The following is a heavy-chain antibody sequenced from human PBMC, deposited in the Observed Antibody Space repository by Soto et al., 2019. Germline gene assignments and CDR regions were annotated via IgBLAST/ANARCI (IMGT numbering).Heavy chain of an antibody. D-gene: IGHD2-2*01. CDR2: TYDSGST. Sequence: SETLSLTCTVSGGSISSGGYYWSWIRQHPGKGLEWIGYTYDSGSTYYNPSLKSRVTISVDTSKNQFSLKLSSVTAADTAVYYCARSPRSRVVVPAPSFDPWGQGTLVAVSS. CDR1: GGSISSGGYY. J-gene: IGHJ5*02. CDR3: ARSPRSRVVVPAPSFDP. V-gene: IGHV4-31*03.